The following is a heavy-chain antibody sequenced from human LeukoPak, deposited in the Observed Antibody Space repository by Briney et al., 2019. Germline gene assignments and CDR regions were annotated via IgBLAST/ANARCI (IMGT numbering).Heavy chain of an antibody. Sequence: ASVKVSCKASGYTFTGYYMHWVRQAPGQGLEWMGWNNPNSGGTNYAQKFQGRVTMTRDTSISTAYMELSRLRSDDTAVYYCARDLIAVAGKGYWGQGTLVTVSS. CDR3: ARDLIAVAGKGY. V-gene: IGHV1-2*02. CDR2: NNPNSGGT. CDR1: GYTFTGYY. J-gene: IGHJ4*02. D-gene: IGHD6-19*01.